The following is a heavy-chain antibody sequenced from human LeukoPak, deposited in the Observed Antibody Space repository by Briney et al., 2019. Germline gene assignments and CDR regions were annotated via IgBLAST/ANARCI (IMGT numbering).Heavy chain of an antibody. Sequence: ASVKVSCKASGYTFTGYYMHWVRQAPGQGLEWMGWINPNSGDTNYAQKFQGGVTMTRDTSISTAYMELSRLRTDDTAVYYCARGVTGIYYYYYMDVWGKGTTVTVSS. V-gene: IGHV1-2*02. D-gene: IGHD3-10*01. CDR1: GYTFTGYY. J-gene: IGHJ6*03. CDR2: INPNSGDT. CDR3: ARGVTGIYYYYYMDV.